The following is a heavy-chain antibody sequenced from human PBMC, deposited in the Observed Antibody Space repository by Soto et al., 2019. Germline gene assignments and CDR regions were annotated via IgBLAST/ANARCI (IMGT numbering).Heavy chain of an antibody. CDR3: ASSSSSWSDAFDI. CDR2: IIPIFGTA. J-gene: IGHJ3*02. CDR1: GGTFSSYA. V-gene: IGHV1-69*06. D-gene: IGHD6-13*01. Sequence: SVKVSCKASGGTFSSYAISWVRQAPGQGLEWMGGIIPIFGTANYAQKFQGRVTITADKSTSTAYMELSSLRSEDTAVYYCASSSSSWSDAFDIWGQGTMVTVSS.